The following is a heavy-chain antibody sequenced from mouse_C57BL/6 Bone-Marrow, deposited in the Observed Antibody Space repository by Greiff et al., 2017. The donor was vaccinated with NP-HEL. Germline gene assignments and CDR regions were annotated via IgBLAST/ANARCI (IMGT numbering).Heavy chain of an antibody. D-gene: IGHD2-10*02. CDR3: ARVWRYFGY. V-gene: IGHV1-81*01. CDR1: GYTFTSYG. J-gene: IGHJ2*01. CDR2: IYPRSGNT. Sequence: VQLQQSGAELARPGASVKLSCKASGYTFTSYGISWVKQRPGQGLEWIGEIYPRSGNTYYNEKFKGKATLTADKSSSTAYMELRSLTSEDTAVYFCARVWRYFGYWVQGTTLTVTS.